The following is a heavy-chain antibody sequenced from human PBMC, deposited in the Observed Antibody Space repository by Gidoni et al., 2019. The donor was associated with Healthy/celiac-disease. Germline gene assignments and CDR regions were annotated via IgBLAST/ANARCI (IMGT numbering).Heavy chain of an antibody. CDR1: AFTFSSYG. V-gene: IGHV3-30*02. CDR3: AKRGCGGDCYSGFDY. J-gene: IGHJ4*02. CDR2: IRYDGSNK. Sequence: QVQLVESGGGVVQPGGSLRLSCAASAFTFSSYGMHWVRPAPGKGLEWVAFIRYDGSNKYYADSVKGRFTISRDNSKNTLYLQMNSLRAEDTAVYYCAKRGCGGDCYSGFDYWGQGTLVTVSS. D-gene: IGHD2-21*02.